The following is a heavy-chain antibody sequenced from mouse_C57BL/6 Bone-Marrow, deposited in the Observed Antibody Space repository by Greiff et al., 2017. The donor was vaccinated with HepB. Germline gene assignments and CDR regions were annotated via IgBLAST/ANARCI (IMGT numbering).Heavy chain of an antibody. CDR3: ARPSTMVTTGRSYWYFDV. CDR1: GFTFSSYT. CDR2: ISGGGGNT. V-gene: IGHV5-9*01. Sequence: EVMLVESGGGLVKPGGSLKLSCAASGFTFSSYTMSWVRQTPEKRLEWVATISGGGGNTYYPDSVKGRFTISRDNAKNTLYLQMSSLRSEDTALYYCARPSTMVTTGRSYWYFDVWGTGTTVTVSS. D-gene: IGHD2-2*01. J-gene: IGHJ1*03.